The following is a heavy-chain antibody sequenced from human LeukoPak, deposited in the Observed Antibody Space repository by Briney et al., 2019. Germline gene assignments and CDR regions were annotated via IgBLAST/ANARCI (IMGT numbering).Heavy chain of an antibody. D-gene: IGHD3-10*01. J-gene: IGHJ6*04. V-gene: IGHV1-46*01. CDR1: GYTFTSYY. CDR3: ARGYGSGSLPV. CDR2: INPSGGST. Sequence: GASVKVSCKASGYTFTSYYMHWGRQAPGQGLEWMGIINPSGGSTSYSQKFQGRVTMTRDMSTSTVYMELSSLRSEETAVYYCARGYGSGSLPVWGKGTTVTVSS.